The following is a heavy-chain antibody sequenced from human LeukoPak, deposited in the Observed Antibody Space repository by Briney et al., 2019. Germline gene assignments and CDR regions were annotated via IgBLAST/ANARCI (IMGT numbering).Heavy chain of an antibody. V-gene: IGHV3-21*01. CDR1: EFTFSSYS. D-gene: IGHD1-7*01. J-gene: IGHJ5*02. CDR2: TSSSNRYI. Sequence: PGGSLTLSCAASEFTFSSYSMNWVRQAPGKELEWVSSTSSSNRYIYYTDSVKGRFTISRDNATNSLYLQMNSLRAEDTAVYYCARDAATGITGTNWFDAWGQGTLVTVSS. CDR3: ARDAATGITGTNWFDA.